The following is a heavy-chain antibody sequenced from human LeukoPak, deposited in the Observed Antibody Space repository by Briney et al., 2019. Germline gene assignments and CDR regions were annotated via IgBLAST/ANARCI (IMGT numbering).Heavy chain of an antibody. CDR2: INHSGST. J-gene: IGHJ4*02. V-gene: IGHV4-34*01. D-gene: IGHD6-19*01. Sequence: SETLSLTCAVYGGSFSGYYWSWIRQPPGKGLEWIGEINHSGSTNYNPSLKSRVTISVDTSKNQFSLKLSSVTAADTAVYYCASMAFSSGWYAVYYWGQGTLVTVSS. CDR1: GGSFSGYY. CDR3: ASMAFSSGWYAVYY.